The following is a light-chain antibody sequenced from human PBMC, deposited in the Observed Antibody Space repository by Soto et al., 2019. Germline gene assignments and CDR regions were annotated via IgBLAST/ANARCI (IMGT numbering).Light chain of an antibody. J-gene: IGKJ1*01. CDR2: GAS. CDR1: QSVTSN. V-gene: IGKV3-15*01. CDR3: QQYNNWLWT. Sequence: EIVMTQSPATLSVSQGERATLSCRASQSVTSNLAWYQQKPGQAPRLLIYGASTRATGIPARFSGSGSGTEFTLTISSLQSEDVADYYCQQYNNWLWTFGQGTKVEIK.